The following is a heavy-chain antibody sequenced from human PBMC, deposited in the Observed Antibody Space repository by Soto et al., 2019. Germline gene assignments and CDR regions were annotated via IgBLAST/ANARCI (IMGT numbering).Heavy chain of an antibody. Sequence: GGSLRLSCAASGFTFSSYWMSWVRQDPGKGLEWVANIKQEGSEKYYVDSVKGRFTISRDNAKNSLYLQMNSLGAEDTAVYYCARGANYDFWSGYDYWGHGTLVTVSS. CDR1: GFTFSSYW. V-gene: IGHV3-7*01. CDR2: IKQEGSEK. D-gene: IGHD3-3*01. J-gene: IGHJ4*01. CDR3: ARGANYDFWSGYDY.